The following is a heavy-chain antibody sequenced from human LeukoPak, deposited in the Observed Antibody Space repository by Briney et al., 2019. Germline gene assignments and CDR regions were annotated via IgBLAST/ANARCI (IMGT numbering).Heavy chain of an antibody. CDR2: ISGRGTST. Sequence: GGSLRLSCAASGFTFSSYAMSWVRQSPGKGLEWVSAISGRGTSTYYADSVKGRFTISRDNAKNTLYLQMNSLRAEDTAMYYCARDRYYSPDYWGQGTLVTVSS. J-gene: IGHJ4*02. V-gene: IGHV3-23*01. D-gene: IGHD3-10*01. CDR1: GFTFSSYA. CDR3: ARDRYYSPDY.